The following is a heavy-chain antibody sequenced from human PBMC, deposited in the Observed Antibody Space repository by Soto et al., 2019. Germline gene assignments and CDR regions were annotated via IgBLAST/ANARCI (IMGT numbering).Heavy chain of an antibody. D-gene: IGHD6-25*01. CDR2: VTGSGATT. CDR1: GFTFNDYP. CDR3: ARVSWYNRGHEGFEM. Sequence: EVQLLESGGGLVQPGGSLRLSCAPSGFTFNDYPMSWVRQAPGKGLEWVSAVTGSGATTYYADFVKGRFTISRDNSMNTLYLQMNSLTAEDTALYSCARVSWYNRGHEGFEMWGLGTMVTVSS. V-gene: IGHV3-23*01. J-gene: IGHJ3*02.